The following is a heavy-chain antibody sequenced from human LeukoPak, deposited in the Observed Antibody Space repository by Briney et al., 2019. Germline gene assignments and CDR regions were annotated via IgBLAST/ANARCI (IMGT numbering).Heavy chain of an antibody. V-gene: IGHV4-59*08. J-gene: IGHJ3*02. CDR1: GGSISSYY. CDR3: ARPGVGSGRYGAFDI. Sequence: SETLSLTCTVSGGSISSYYWSWIRQPPGKGLEWIGYIYYSGSTNYNPSLKSRVTISVDTSKNQFSLKLRSVTAADTAVYYCARPGVGSGRYGAFDIWGQGTLIIVSS. CDR2: IYYSGST. D-gene: IGHD5-18*01.